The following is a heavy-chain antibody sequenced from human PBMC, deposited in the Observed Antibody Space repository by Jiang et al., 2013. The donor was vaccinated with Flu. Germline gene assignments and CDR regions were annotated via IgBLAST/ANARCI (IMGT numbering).Heavy chain of an antibody. CDR1: GYTFTGYY. CDR2: INPNNDGT. J-gene: IGHJ6*03. D-gene: IGHD3-3*01. V-gene: IGHV1-2*02. Sequence: QSGAEVKKPGASVKVSCKASGYTFTGYYMHWVRQAPGQGLEWMGWINPNNDGTNYAQKFQGRVTMTRDTSISTAYMELSRLRSDDTAVYYCARVPKRVLRFLEWLPQDVWGKGTTV. CDR3: ARVPKRVLRFLEWLPQDV.